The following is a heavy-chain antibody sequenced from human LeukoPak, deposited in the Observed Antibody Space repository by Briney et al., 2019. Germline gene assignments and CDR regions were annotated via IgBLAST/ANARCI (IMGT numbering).Heavy chain of an antibody. CDR3: AREGRVSGYDFDC. D-gene: IGHD5-12*01. Sequence: PGGSLRLSCAASGFTFSSYWMHWVRQAPGKGLVWVSRINSDGSNITYADSVKGRFTISRDNAKNTLYLQMNSLRVEDTAVYYCAREGRVSGYDFDCWGQGTLVTVSS. J-gene: IGHJ4*02. CDR2: INSDGSNI. CDR1: GFTFSSYW. V-gene: IGHV3-74*03.